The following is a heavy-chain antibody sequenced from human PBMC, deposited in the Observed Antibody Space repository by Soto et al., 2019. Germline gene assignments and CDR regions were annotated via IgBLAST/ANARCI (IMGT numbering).Heavy chain of an antibody. CDR1: GFTFSDYY. D-gene: IGHD6-6*01. V-gene: IGHV3-11*01. Sequence: QVQLVESGGGLVKPGGSLRLSCAASGFTFSDYYMSWIRQAPGKGLEWGSYISSSGSTIYYADSAKGRFTISRDNAKNSLYLQMNSLRAEDTAVYYCAREVYSSSSDYYYYYMDVWGKGTTVTVSS. J-gene: IGHJ6*03. CDR3: AREVYSSSSDYYYYYMDV. CDR2: ISSSGSTI.